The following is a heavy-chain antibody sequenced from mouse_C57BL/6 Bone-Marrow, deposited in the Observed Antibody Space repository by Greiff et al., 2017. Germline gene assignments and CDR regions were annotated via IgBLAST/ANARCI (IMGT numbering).Heavy chain of an antibody. Sequence: VQLQQPGAELVKPGASVKMSCKASGYTFTSYWITWVKQRPGQGLEWIGDIYPGSGSTNYNEKFKSKATMTVDTSSSTAYMQLSSLTSEDSAVYYCARGPYDPYYYAMDYWGQGTSVTVSS. J-gene: IGHJ4*01. CDR2: IYPGSGST. V-gene: IGHV1-55*01. D-gene: IGHD2-3*01. CDR3: ARGPYDPYYYAMDY. CDR1: GYTFTSYW.